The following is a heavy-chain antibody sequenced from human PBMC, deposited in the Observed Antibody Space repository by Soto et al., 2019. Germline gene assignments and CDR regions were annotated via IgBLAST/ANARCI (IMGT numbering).Heavy chain of an antibody. D-gene: IGHD6-19*01. CDR2: ISGDGGNK. Sequence: GGSLRLSCTASGLTFSSYAVHWVRQAPGKGLEWVSVISGDGGNKYFAESVRGRFLISRDNSKNTVYLQMNSLRHEDTAVYFCARRLTSTVSALGYWGQGTLVTVSS. CDR3: ARRLTSTVSALGY. CDR1: GLTFSSYA. J-gene: IGHJ4*02. V-gene: IGHV3-30-3*01.